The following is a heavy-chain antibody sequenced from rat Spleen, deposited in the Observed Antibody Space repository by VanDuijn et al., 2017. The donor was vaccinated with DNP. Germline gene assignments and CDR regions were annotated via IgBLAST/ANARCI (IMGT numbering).Heavy chain of an antibody. CDR3: TREREPNNNPFYFDC. J-gene: IGHJ2*01. CDR1: GFSLTTNG. D-gene: IGHD1-10*01. CDR2: ISSGGKT. V-gene: IGHV2S12*01. Sequence: QVQLKESGPGLVQPSQTLSLTCTVSGFSLTTNGVSWVRQPPGKGLEWIAAISSGGKTYYNSALKSRLSISRDTSKSQVFLRMNSLQTEDTAIYFCTREREPNNNPFYFDCCGQGVMVTVSS.